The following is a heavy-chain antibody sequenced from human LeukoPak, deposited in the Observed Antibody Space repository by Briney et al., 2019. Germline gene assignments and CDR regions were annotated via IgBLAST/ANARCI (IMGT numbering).Heavy chain of an antibody. Sequence: PSETLSLTCAVYGGPFSGYYWSWIRQPPGKGLEWIGEINHSGSTNYNPSLKSRVTISVDTSKNQFSLKLSSVTAADTAVYYCAVGRLWFGETRDYYYYMDVWGKGTTVTVSS. V-gene: IGHV4-34*01. CDR2: INHSGST. CDR3: AVGRLWFGETRDYYYYMDV. D-gene: IGHD3-10*01. CDR1: GGPFSGYY. J-gene: IGHJ6*03.